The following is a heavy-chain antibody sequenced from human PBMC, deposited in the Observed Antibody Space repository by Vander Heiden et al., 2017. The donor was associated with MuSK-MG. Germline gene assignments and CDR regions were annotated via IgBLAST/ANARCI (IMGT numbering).Heavy chain of an antibody. Sequence: QVQLVQSGAEVKKPGSSVKVSCQASGGTFRTYAVSWVRQAPGQGLEWMGGIIPIFRTANYAQKFQGRVTMTADESSTTAYMEMSSLRSEDTAVYYCARDGCTSSGCDGGIYYHSMDVWGKGTTVTVS. CDR2: IIPIFRTA. CDR1: GGTFRTYA. CDR3: ARDGCTSSGCDGGIYYHSMDV. J-gene: IGHJ6*03. V-gene: IGHV1-69*01. D-gene: IGHD2-2*01.